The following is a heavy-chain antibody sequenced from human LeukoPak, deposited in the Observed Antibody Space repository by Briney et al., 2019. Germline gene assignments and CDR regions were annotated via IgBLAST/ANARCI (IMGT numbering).Heavy chain of an antibody. CDR3: ARTVVDCSGGSCYSSFDP. CDR1: GYTFTSYG. CDR2: IRAYNGNT. Sequence: ASVKVSCKASGYTFTSYGISWVRQAPGQGLEWMGWIRAYNGNTNYAQKLQGRVTMTTDTSTSTAYMELRSLRSDDTAVYYCARTVVDCSGGSCYSSFDPWGQGTLVTVSS. V-gene: IGHV1-18*01. J-gene: IGHJ5*02. D-gene: IGHD2-15*01.